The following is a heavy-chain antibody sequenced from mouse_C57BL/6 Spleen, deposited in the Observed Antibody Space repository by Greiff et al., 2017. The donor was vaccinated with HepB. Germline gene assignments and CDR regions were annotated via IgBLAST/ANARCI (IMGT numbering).Heavy chain of an antibody. J-gene: IGHJ3*01. D-gene: IGHD1-1*01. V-gene: IGHV5-17*01. CDR3: AFTTVVPFAY. Sequence: EVQLVESGGGLVKPGGSLKLSCAASGFTFSDYGMHWVRQAPEKGLEWVAYISSGSSTIYYADTVKGRFTISRDNAKNTLFLQMTSLRSEDTAMYYCAFTTVVPFAYWGQGTLVTVSA. CDR2: ISSGSSTI. CDR1: GFTFSDYG.